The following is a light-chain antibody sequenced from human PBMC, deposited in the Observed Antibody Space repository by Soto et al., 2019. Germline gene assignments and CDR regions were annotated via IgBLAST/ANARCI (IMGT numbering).Light chain of an antibody. CDR2: DNN. CDR3: QSYDSSLSGSKV. V-gene: IGLV1-40*01. J-gene: IGLJ3*02. CDR1: SSNIGARYD. Sequence: QSVLTQPPSVSGAPGQRVTIPCTGSSSNIGARYDVHWYQQLPGTAPKLLMYDNNNRPSGVPDRFSGSKSGTSASLAITGLQAEDEADYYCQSYDSSLSGSKVFGGGTKVTVL.